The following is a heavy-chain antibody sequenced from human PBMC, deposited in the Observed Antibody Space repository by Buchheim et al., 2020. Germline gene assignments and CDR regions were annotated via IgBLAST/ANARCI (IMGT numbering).Heavy chain of an antibody. J-gene: IGHJ5*02. CDR1: GFTFSSYW. CDR3: AKDETTVPENWFDP. CDR2: INRNGGST. D-gene: IGHD4-17*01. V-gene: IGHV3-74*01. Sequence: EVQLVESGGGLVQPGGSLRLSCAASGFTFSSYWMHWVRQAPGKGLVWVSGINRNGGSTGYADSVKGRFTISRDNAKNSLYLQMNSLRAEDTAFYHCAKDETTVPENWFDPWGQGTL.